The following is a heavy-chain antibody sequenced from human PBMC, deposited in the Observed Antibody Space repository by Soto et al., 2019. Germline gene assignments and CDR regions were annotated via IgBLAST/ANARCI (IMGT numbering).Heavy chain of an antibody. CDR2: TYYRSKWYN. Sequence: SQTLSLTCAISGDSVSSNSAAWNWIRQSPSRGLEWLGRTYYRSKWYNDYAVSVKSRITINPDTSKNQFSLQLNSVTAADTAVYYCASFGGYDLGNYFDYWGQGTLVTVSS. V-gene: IGHV6-1*01. CDR3: ASFGGYDLGNYFDY. D-gene: IGHD5-12*01. CDR1: GDSVSSNSAA. J-gene: IGHJ4*02.